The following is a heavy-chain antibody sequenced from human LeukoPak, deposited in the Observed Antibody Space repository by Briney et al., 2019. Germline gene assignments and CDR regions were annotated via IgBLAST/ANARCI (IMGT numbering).Heavy chain of an antibody. V-gene: IGHV3-15*01. J-gene: IGHJ4*02. Sequence: GGSLRLSCAASGFTFSNAWMSWVRQAPGKGLEWAGRTKSKTDGGTTDYAAPVKGRFTISTDGSQNTLYLQMNSLKTEDTAVYYCTTFEYWGQGTLVTVSS. CDR1: GFTFSNAW. CDR2: TKSKTDGGTT. CDR3: TTFEY.